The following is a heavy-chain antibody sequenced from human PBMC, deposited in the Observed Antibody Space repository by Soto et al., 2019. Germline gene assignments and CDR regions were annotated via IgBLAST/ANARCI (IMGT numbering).Heavy chain of an antibody. CDR1: GFTFSSYS. CDR2: ISSSSSYI. CDR3: ARPWGHYYYYYYMDV. J-gene: IGHJ6*03. Sequence: EVQLVESGGGLVKPGGSLRLSCAASGFTFSSYSINWVRQAPGKGLGWVSSISSSSSYIYYADSVKGRFTISRDNAKNSLYLQMNSLRAEDTAVYYCARPWGHYYYYYYMDVWGKGTTVTVSS. D-gene: IGHD7-27*01. V-gene: IGHV3-21*01.